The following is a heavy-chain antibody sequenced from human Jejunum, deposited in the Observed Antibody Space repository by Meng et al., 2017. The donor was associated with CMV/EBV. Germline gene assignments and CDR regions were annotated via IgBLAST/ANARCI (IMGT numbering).Heavy chain of an antibody. CDR1: GFPFSDYY. CDR3: ARDSAILAGTYFDY. J-gene: IGHJ4*02. V-gene: IGHV1-2*02. D-gene: IGHD6-19*01. CDR2: INLDSGAT. Sequence: ASGFPFSDYYMHWLRQAPGQGLEWMAWINLDSGATNYPQRFQGRVTLTRDSSITTAYMDLSRLTADDTAVYYCARDSAILAGTYFDYWGQGSLVTVSS.